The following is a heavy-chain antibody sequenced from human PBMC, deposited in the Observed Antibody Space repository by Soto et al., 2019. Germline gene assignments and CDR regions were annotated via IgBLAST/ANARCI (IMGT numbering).Heavy chain of an antibody. Sequence: VPVKVSWKTSGYSFTIDGSSWVRQNPGQGLEWMGWISAYNGNTNYAQKLQGRVTMTTDTSTSTAYMELRSLRSDDTAVYYCARVDLGPAAAVHWGQGTLVSVSS. CDR1: GYSFTIDG. D-gene: IGHD2-2*01. CDR2: ISAYNGNT. J-gene: IGHJ4*02. CDR3: ARVDLGPAAAVH. V-gene: IGHV1-18*01.